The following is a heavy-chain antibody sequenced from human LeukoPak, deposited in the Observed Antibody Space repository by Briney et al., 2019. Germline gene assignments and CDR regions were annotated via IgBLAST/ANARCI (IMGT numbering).Heavy chain of an antibody. J-gene: IGHJ4*02. CDR3: ARATYYYDSSGYGTFDY. V-gene: IGHV1-46*01. CDR1: GYTFTSYY. CDR2: INPSGGST. Sequence: ASVKVSCKASGYTFTSYYMHWVRQAPGQGLEWMGIINPSGGSTSYAQKFQGRVTMTRDTSTSTVYMELSSLRSEDTAVYYCARATYYYDSSGYGTFDYWGQGTLVTVSS. D-gene: IGHD3-22*01.